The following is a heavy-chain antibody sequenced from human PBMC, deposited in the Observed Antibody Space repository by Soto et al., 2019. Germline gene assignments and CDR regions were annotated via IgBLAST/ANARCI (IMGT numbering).Heavy chain of an antibody. D-gene: IGHD3-22*01. CDR3: ARLSADSSGYYYSDY. Sequence: ASVKVSCKASGYTFTGYYMHWVRQAPGQGLEWMGWINPSGGSTSYAQKFQGRVTMTRDTSTSTVYMELSSLRSEDTAVYYCARLSADSSGYYYSDYWGQGTLVTVSS. CDR1: GYTFTGYY. V-gene: IGHV1-46*01. CDR2: INPSGGST. J-gene: IGHJ4*02.